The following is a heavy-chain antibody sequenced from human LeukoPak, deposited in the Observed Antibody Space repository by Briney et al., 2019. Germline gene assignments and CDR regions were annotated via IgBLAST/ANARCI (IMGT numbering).Heavy chain of an antibody. J-gene: IGHJ4*02. CDR1: GFTLSNYW. CDR2: INSDGSST. V-gene: IGHV3-74*01. D-gene: IGHD6-6*01. CDR3: ARLGYISSSDY. Sequence: PGGSLRLSCAASGFTLSNYWMHWVRQAPGKGLAWVSRINSDGSSTSYADSVKGRFTISRDNAKNTLYLQMNSLRAEDTAVYYCARLGYISSSDYWGQGTLVTVSS.